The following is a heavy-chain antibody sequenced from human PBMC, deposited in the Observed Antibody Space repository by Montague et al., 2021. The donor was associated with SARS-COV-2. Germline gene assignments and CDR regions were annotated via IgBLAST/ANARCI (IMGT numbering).Heavy chain of an antibody. Sequence: SETLSLTCTVSGGSISNYYWSWIRQPPGKGLEWIGEINHSGSTKYNPSPKSRVTISVDTSKNQFSLKLSSVTAADTAVYYCARGTKSVFTYEDDSNGYACDYWGQGTLVTVSS. J-gene: IGHJ4*02. V-gene: IGHV4-34*01. CDR1: GGSISNYY. CDR3: ARGTKSVFTYEDDSNGYACDY. D-gene: IGHD3-22*01. CDR2: INHSGST.